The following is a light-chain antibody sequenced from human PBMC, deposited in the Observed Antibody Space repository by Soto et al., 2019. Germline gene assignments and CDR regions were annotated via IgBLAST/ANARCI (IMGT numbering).Light chain of an antibody. CDR1: QSVSSY. J-gene: IGKJ4*01. Sequence: EIVLTQSPATLSLSPGERATLSCRASQSVSSYLAWYQQKPGQAPRLLIYDASNRATGIPARFSGSGSGTEFPLTISSLEPEDFAVYYCQQRSNWLLTFGGGTKEEIK. V-gene: IGKV3-11*01. CDR3: QQRSNWLLT. CDR2: DAS.